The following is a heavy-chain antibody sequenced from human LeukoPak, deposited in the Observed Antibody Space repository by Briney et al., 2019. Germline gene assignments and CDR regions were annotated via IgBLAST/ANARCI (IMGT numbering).Heavy chain of an antibody. Sequence: ASETLSLTCAVSGGSFSGHYWNWIRQPPGKGLEWIGEINHGGSTNYNPSLKSRVTISVDTSQNQFSLRLSSVTAADTAVYYCARAEVGYCSSTSCSYDAFDIWGQGTMVTVSS. CDR1: GGSFSGHY. V-gene: IGHV4-34*01. CDR3: ARAEVGYCSSTSCSYDAFDI. CDR2: INHGGST. D-gene: IGHD2-2*01. J-gene: IGHJ3*02.